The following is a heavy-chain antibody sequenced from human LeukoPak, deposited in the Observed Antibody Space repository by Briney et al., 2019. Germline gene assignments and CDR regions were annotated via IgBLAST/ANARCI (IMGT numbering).Heavy chain of an antibody. CDR1: GFTFSNYA. J-gene: IGHJ4*02. D-gene: IGHD6-13*01. CDR3: GRDFIAAGGLGGGKDY. CDR2: ISYDGSNK. Sequence: GGSLRLSCAASGFTFSNYAMHWVRQAPGKGLEWVAAISYDGSNKYYADSVKGRFTISRDNSKNTLYLQMNSLRAEDTAVYSCGRDFIAAGGLGGGKDYWGQGTLVTVSS. V-gene: IGHV3-30-3*01.